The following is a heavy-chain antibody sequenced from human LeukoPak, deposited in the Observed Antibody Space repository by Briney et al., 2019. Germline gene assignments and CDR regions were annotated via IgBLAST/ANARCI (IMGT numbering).Heavy chain of an antibody. Sequence: GASVKVSCKASGYTFTGYYMHWVRQAPGQGLEWMGWINPNGGGTNYAQKFQGRVTMTRDTSISTAYMELSRLRSDDTAVYYCARDTIAAAGKRTLYYFDYWGQGTLVTVSS. CDR1: GYTFTGYY. V-gene: IGHV1-2*02. CDR2: INPNGGGT. D-gene: IGHD6-13*01. J-gene: IGHJ4*02. CDR3: ARDTIAAAGKRTLYYFDY.